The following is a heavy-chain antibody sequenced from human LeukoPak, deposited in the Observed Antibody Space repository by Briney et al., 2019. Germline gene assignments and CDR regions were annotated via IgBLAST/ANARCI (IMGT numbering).Heavy chain of an antibody. J-gene: IGHJ6*02. V-gene: IGHV3-23*01. CDR3: TKSTDYWYYGMDV. CDR2: IGANVGST. CDR1: GFTFSTFA. D-gene: IGHD2-8*02. Sequence: GGSLRLSCVASGFTFSTFAMYWLRQAPGKGLEWVSAIGANVGSTSYADSVRGRFTISRDNSRNTLYLQMSSLRTDDTAAYYCTKSTDYWYYGMDVWGQGTTVTVSS.